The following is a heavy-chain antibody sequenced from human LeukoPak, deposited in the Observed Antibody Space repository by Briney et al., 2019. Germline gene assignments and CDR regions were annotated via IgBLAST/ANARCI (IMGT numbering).Heavy chain of an antibody. CDR1: GYTFTSYD. J-gene: IGHJ3*02. D-gene: IGHD3-9*01. CDR3: AKGVLRYFDWLPRDLYAFDI. V-gene: IGHV1-8*01. CDR2: MNPNSGNT. Sequence: GASVKVSCKASGYTFTSYDINWVRQATGQGLEWMGWMNPNSGNTGYAQKFQGRVTMTRNTSISTAYMELSSLRSEDTAVYYCAKGVLRYFDWLPRDLYAFDIWGQGTMVTVSS.